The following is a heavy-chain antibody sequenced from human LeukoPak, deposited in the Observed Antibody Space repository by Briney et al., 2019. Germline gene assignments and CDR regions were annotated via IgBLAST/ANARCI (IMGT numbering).Heavy chain of an antibody. CDR2: ISGSSTRT. V-gene: IGHV3-23*01. CDR1: GFTFSSYA. J-gene: IGHJ4*02. Sequence: GGSLRLSCADSGFTFSSYAMSWVRQAPGKGLEWVSSISGSSTRTYYADSVKGRFTVSRDDPKNTLYLQMNSLRAEDTAVYYCAKQRDYYDSSGYYRGYYFDYWGQGTLVTVSS. D-gene: IGHD3-22*01. CDR3: AKQRDYYDSSGYYRGYYFDY.